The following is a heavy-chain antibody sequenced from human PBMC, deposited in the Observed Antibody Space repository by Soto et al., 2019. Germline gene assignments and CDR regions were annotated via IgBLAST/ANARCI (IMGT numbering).Heavy chain of an antibody. CDR1: GGSISSYY. Sequence: QVRLQESGPGLVKPSETLSLTCTVSGGSISSYYWSWIRQPPGKGLEWIGYIYYTGGTNYNPSLKGPVTRSVDTSKKQFSLKLSYVTAADTAVYYCARHRPYSPPFYFDYWGQGTQVTVSS. D-gene: IGHD2-15*01. J-gene: IGHJ4*02. V-gene: IGHV4-59*08. CDR2: IYYTGGT. CDR3: ARHRPYSPPFYFDY.